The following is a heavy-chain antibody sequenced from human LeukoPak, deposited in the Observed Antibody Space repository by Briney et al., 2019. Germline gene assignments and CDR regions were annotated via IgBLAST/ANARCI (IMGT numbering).Heavy chain of an antibody. CDR1: GGSFSGYY. CDR2: INHSGST. CDR3: ARAGPLYDSSGYYS. V-gene: IGHV4-34*01. D-gene: IGHD3-22*01. Sequence: SETLSLTCAVYGGSFSGYYWSWIRQPPGKGLEWIGEINHSGSTNYNPSLKSRVTISVDTSKNQFSLKLSSVTAADTAVYYCARAGPLYDSSGYYSWGQGTLVTVSS. J-gene: IGHJ5*02.